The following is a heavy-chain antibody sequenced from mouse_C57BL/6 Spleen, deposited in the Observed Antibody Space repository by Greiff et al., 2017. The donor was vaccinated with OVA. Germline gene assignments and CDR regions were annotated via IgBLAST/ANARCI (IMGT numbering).Heavy chain of an antibody. V-gene: IGHV1-66*01. J-gene: IGHJ1*03. CDR3: ARRVGYGSSDWYFDV. Sequence: VKLMESGPELVKPGASVKISCKASGYSFTSYYIHWVEQRPGQGLEWIGWIYPGSGNTKYNEKFKGKATLTADTSSSTAYMQLSSLTSEDSAVYYCARRVGYGSSDWYFDVWGTGTTVTVSS. CDR2: IYPGSGNT. CDR1: GYSFTSYY. D-gene: IGHD1-1*01.